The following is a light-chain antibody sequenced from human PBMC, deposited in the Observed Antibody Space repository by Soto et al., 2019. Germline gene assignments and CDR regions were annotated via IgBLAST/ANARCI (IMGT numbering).Light chain of an antibody. Sequence: EIVLTQSPGTLSLSPGERATLSCRASQTISSRYLAWYQQKPGQAPRLLIYGASSRATGIPDRFSGSGSGTDFTLPISRLEPEDFAVYYCQQYGSSRTFGQGTKVDIK. V-gene: IGKV3-20*01. CDR2: GAS. CDR3: QQYGSSRT. CDR1: QTISSRY. J-gene: IGKJ1*01.